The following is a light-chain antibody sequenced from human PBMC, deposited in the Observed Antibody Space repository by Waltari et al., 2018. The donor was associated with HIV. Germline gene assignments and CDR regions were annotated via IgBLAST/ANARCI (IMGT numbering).Light chain of an antibody. Sequence: QSALTQPASVSGSPGQSITMSCTGTSSDVGSYNLVSWYQQHPGNAPKLILYEVNKRPPGITNRFSGFKSGNTASLTITGLQAEDEADYHCCSYAIGGTFVFGGGTKVTVL. V-gene: IGLV2-23*02. J-gene: IGLJ2*01. CDR1: SSDVGSYNL. CDR3: CSYAIGGTFV. CDR2: EVN.